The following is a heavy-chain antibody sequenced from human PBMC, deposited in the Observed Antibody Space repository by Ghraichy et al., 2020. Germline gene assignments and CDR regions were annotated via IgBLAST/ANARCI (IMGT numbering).Heavy chain of an antibody. CDR3: ARLSGIAVAGTRSPRHFDY. J-gene: IGHJ4*02. CDR1: GGSISSSSYY. Sequence: SETLSLTCTVSGGSISSSSYYWGWIRQPPGKGLEWIGSIYYRGSTYYNPSLKSRVTISVDTSKNQFSLKLSSVTAADTAVYYCARLSGIAVAGTRSPRHFDYWGQGTLVTVSS. CDR2: IYYRGST. D-gene: IGHD6-19*01. V-gene: IGHV4-39*01.